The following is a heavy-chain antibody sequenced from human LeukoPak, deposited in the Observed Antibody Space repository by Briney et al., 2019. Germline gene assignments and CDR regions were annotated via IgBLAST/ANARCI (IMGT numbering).Heavy chain of an antibody. Sequence: SETLSLTCTVSGGSISSSSYYWGWIRQPPGKGLEWIGSIYYSGSTYYNPSLKSRVTISVDTSKDQFSLKLSSVTAADTAVYYCAVKGGAEYNWFDPWGQGTLVTVSS. CDR1: GGSISSSSYY. J-gene: IGHJ5*02. V-gene: IGHV4-39*01. CDR3: AVKGGAEYNWFDP. D-gene: IGHD2-21*01. CDR2: IYYSGST.